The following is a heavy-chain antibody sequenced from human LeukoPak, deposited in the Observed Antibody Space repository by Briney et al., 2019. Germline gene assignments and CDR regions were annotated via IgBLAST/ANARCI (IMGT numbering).Heavy chain of an antibody. CDR1: GYTFTSYG. CDR3: ARGIAVAMSWFDP. D-gene: IGHD6-19*01. CDR2: INAGSGNT. Sequence: ASVKVSCKASGYTFTSYGISWVRQAPGQGLEWMGWINAGSGNTNYLEEFQGRVTITRDTAASTAYMELSSLRSEDMAVYYCARGIAVAMSWFDPWGQGTLVTVSS. J-gene: IGHJ5*02. V-gene: IGHV1-18*03.